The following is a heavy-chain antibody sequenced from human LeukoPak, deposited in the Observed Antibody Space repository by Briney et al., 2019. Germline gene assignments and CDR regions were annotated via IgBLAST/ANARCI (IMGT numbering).Heavy chain of an antibody. CDR1: GYTFTSYY. CDR3: ARVTWELRLGFDY. J-gene: IGHJ4*02. D-gene: IGHD1-26*01. Sequence: ASVKVSCKASGYTFTSYYMHWVRQAPGQGLEWMGIINSSGGSTSYAQNFQGRVTMTRDTSASTVYMELSSLRSEDTAVYYCARVTWELRLGFDYWGQGTLVTVSS. V-gene: IGHV1-46*01. CDR2: INSSGGST.